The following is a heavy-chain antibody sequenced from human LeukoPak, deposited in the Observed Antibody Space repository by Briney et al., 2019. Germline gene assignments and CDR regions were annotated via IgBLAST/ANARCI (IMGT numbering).Heavy chain of an antibody. D-gene: IGHD3-22*01. CDR2: ISYDGSNK. Sequence: PVRSLRLSCAASGFTFSSYGMHWVRQAPGKGLEWVAVISYDGSNKYYADSVKGRFTISRDNSKNTLYLQMNSLRAEDTAVYYCAKDRYYDHTNHFDYWGQGTLVTVSS. J-gene: IGHJ4*02. V-gene: IGHV3-30*18. CDR3: AKDRYYDHTNHFDY. CDR1: GFTFSSYG.